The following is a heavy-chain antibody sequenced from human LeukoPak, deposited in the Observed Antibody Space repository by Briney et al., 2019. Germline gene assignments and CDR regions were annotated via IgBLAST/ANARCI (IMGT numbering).Heavy chain of an antibody. Sequence: AAVKVSCKASGYTFTGSYMHWVRQAPGQGLELMGWINPNSGGTNYAPKFQGRVTMTTDTTISTAYMELGRLRSDDTAVYYCARGAWYGDLDYWGQGTLVTVSS. CDR2: INPNSGGT. D-gene: IGHD4-17*01. CDR1: GYTFTGSY. CDR3: ARGAWYGDLDY. J-gene: IGHJ4*02. V-gene: IGHV1-2*02.